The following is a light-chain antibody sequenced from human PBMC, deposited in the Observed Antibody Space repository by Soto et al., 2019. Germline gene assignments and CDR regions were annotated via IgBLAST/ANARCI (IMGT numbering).Light chain of an antibody. CDR1: QSPTTR. Sequence: DIQMTQSPSSLSASVRDRVTITCRASQSPTTRLHCFQQKPRKPPKLLIYAASTLQSGVPSRFSGSGSGTDFTLTISSLQPEDFATYYCQQSYSTPYIFGQGTKLEIK. V-gene: IGKV1-39*01. CDR3: QQSYSTPYI. J-gene: IGKJ2*01. CDR2: AAS.